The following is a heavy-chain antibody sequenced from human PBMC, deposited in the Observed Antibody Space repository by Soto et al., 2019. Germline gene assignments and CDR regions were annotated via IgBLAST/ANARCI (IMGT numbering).Heavy chain of an antibody. CDR3: ARVGRWLQSLAFDI. CDR2: IYYSGST. Sequence: SETMCLTCTLSGSPISSYNWSRLRQPPGKGLEWIGYIYYSGSTNYNPSLKSRVTISVDTSKNQFSLKLSSVTAADTAVYYCARVGRWLQSLAFDIWGQGTMVT. CDR1: GSPISSYN. J-gene: IGHJ3*02. V-gene: IGHV4-59*01. D-gene: IGHD5-12*01.